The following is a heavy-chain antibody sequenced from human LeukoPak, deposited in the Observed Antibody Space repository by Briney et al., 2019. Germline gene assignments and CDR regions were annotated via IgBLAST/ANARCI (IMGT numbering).Heavy chain of an antibody. V-gene: IGHV1-69*13. Sequence: SVTVSCKASRGTFSSYAISWVRQAPGQGLEWMGGIIPIFGTANYAQKLQGRVTITADEFTSTAYMELSSLRSEDTAVYYCARVVGYCSSTSCYEEGNWFDPWGQGTLVTVSS. J-gene: IGHJ5*02. CDR2: IIPIFGTA. CDR1: RGTFSSYA. CDR3: ARVVGYCSSTSCYEEGNWFDP. D-gene: IGHD2-2*03.